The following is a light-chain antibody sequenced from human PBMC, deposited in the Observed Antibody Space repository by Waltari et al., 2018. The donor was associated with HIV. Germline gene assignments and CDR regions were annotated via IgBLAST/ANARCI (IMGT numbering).Light chain of an antibody. J-gene: IGKJ4*01. Sequence: DVQMAQSPSSVSASVGDRVTLTCRASQGIKTWLAWYQHKPAEAPTLLIYGASRLQSGVPARFNGSGSGLDFTLTITNFQPEDSATYYCQQAISFPHTFGGGTRVDI. V-gene: IGKV1-12*01. CDR1: QGIKTW. CDR3: QQAISFPHT. CDR2: GAS.